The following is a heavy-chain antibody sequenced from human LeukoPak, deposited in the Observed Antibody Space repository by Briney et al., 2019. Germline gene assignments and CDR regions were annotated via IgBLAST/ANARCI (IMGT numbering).Heavy chain of an antibody. V-gene: IGHV4-59*01. CDR1: GGSFSTYY. D-gene: IGHD7-27*01. J-gene: IGHJ5*02. CDR3: TRGHWGLQS. CDR2: IHHSGNS. Sequence: SETLSLTCAVYGGSFSTYYWSWIRQAPGKGLEWISYIHHSGNSDYNPSLRSRVTTSLDTSKNQFSLNLISVTAADTAVYYCTRGHWGLQSWSQGTLVTVSS.